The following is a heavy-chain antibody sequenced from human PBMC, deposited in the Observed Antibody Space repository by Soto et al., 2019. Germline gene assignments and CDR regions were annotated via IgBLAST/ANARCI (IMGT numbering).Heavy chain of an antibody. Sequence: EVQLVESGGGLVQPGGSLRLSCAASGFTVSSKYMTWVRQAPGKGLEWVSLIQSGGTTYYADSVKGRFTISRDTSENRLHLQMDSLRVEDKAVYYCARDDVLCDGGRCYGIPLDVWCKGTTVTVSS. CDR1: GFTVSSKY. D-gene: IGHD2-15*01. CDR2: IQSGGTT. CDR3: ARDDVLCDGGRCYGIPLDV. J-gene: IGHJ6*04. V-gene: IGHV3-66*01.